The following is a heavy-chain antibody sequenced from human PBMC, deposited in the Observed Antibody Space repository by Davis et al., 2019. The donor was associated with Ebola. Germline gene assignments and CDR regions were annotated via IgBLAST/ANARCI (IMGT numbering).Heavy chain of an antibody. Sequence: ASVKVSCKASGYTFTSYYMHWVRQAPGQGLEWMGRINPKNGDTNYEHQFQGRVTMTSDTSISTAYLDLIRLKSDDTAVYFCAKEMLNGRIYPKVWLDPWGQGTLVTVSS. V-gene: IGHV1-2*06. D-gene: IGHD2-8*01. J-gene: IGHJ5*02. CDR1: GYTFTSYY. CDR2: INPKNGDT. CDR3: AKEMLNGRIYPKVWLDP.